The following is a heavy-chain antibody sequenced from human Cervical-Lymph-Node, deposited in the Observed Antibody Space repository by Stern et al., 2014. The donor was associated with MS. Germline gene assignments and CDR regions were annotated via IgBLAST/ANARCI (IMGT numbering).Heavy chain of an antibody. Sequence: VQLVESGAAVKKPGASVKVSCKASEYTITDYDVNWVRQVPGQGLEWMGWMNPNSGDTLDAHKFRGRVTMTRDTSINTAYMELSDLTSDDTAVYYCARGFVPGWFGLWGQGARVIVSS. CDR3: ARGFVPGWFGL. CDR2: MNPNSGDT. V-gene: IGHV1-8*01. J-gene: IGHJ5*02. D-gene: IGHD3-16*02. CDR1: EYTITDYD.